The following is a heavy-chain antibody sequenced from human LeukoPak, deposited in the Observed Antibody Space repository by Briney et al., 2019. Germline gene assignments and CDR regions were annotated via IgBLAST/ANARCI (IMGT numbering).Heavy chain of an antibody. V-gene: IGHV3-11*01. CDR1: GFTYSDYY. D-gene: IGHD2-8*02. CDR2: ISGSGSTI. CDR3: ARLTDLYGMDV. J-gene: IGHJ6*02. Sequence: GGSLRLSCAASGFTYSDYYMSWIRQGPGKGLEWVSYISGSGSTIYYADSVKGRFTISRDNAKNSLYLQMNSLRAEDTAVYYCARLTDLYGMDVWGQGTTVTVSS.